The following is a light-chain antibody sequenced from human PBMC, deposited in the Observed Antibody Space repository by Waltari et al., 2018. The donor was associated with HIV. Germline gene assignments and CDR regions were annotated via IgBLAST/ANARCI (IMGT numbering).Light chain of an antibody. V-gene: IGLV2-14*03. CDR3: ASFTGDDTVV. Sequence: SAVTQPASVSGLPGPSVTISCTGDDNAFGLRNFVSWYQQHPSKLPRLLFPDVDRRASGVPDRFSASKSGATVFLTISGLRTEDEGLYYCASFTGDDTVVFGGGTRVTVL. CDR2: DVD. CDR1: DNAFGLRNF. J-gene: IGLJ3*02.